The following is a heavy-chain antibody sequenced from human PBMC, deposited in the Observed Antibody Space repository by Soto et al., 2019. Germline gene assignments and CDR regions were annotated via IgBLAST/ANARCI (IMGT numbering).Heavy chain of an antibody. D-gene: IGHD5-18*01. CDR3: ARDHPHSYGVYYFDY. CDR2: IYSSGST. V-gene: IGHV4-59*01. Sequence: SDTLALTCTVSGGSISNYYWNWILQSPGKGLEWIGYIYSSGSTHYNPSLQNRVTISIDTSKNQVSLKVNSVTAADTAVYYCARDHPHSYGVYYFDYWGQGTPVTVSS. J-gene: IGHJ4*02. CDR1: GGSISNYY.